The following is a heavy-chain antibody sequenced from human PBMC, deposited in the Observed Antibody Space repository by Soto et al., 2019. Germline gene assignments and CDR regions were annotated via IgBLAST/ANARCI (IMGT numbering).Heavy chain of an antibody. CDR3: ASEENGDKFDY. V-gene: IGHV4-39*01. D-gene: IGHD4-17*01. Sequence: QLQLQESGPGLVRPSETLSLACIVSSGSISSCNYYWAWIRQPPGQGLEWIGSIYYSGTIYYNPSLKSRVSISVDTSKNQFSLKLNSVTAADTAVYYCASEENGDKFDYWGQGALVSVSS. CDR1: SGSISSCNYY. CDR2: IYYSGTI. J-gene: IGHJ4*02.